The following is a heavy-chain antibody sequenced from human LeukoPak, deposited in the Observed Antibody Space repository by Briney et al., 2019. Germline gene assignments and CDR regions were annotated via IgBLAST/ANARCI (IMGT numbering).Heavy chain of an antibody. D-gene: IGHD6-19*01. CDR3: AKEGYSSGWYDLVDY. J-gene: IGHJ4*02. CDR1: GFTFSSYA. Sequence: GGSLRLSCAASGFTFSSYAMSWVRQAPGKGLEWVSAISDSGGSTYYADSVKGRFTISRDNSKNTLYLQMNSLRAEDTAVYYCAKEGYSSGWYDLVDYWGQGTLVTVSS. CDR2: ISDSGGST. V-gene: IGHV3-23*01.